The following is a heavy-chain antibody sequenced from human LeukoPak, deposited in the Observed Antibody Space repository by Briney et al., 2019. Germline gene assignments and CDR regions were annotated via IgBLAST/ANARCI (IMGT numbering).Heavy chain of an antibody. J-gene: IGHJ4*02. V-gene: IGHV3-74*03. Sequence: GGSLRLSCAASGFSFSNHWMHWVRHVPGKGLVWVSRINSDGSSTTYADSVKGRFTISRDNAKNTLYLQMNSLRDEDTAVYYCTRDVSQSSSWYGEFDYWGQGTQATVSS. D-gene: IGHD6-13*01. CDR2: INSDGSST. CDR1: GFSFSNHW. CDR3: TRDVSQSSSWYGEFDY.